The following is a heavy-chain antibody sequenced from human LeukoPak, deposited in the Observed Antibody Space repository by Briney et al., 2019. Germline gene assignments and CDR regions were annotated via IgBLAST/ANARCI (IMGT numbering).Heavy chain of an antibody. Sequence: ASVKVSCKASGYTFTSYGISWVRQAPGQGLEWMGWISAYNGNTNYAQKLQGRVTMTTDTSTSTAYMELRSLRSDDTAVYYCVTDPAVGSGLDYWGQGTLVTVSS. D-gene: IGHD2-2*01. J-gene: IGHJ4*02. CDR3: VTDPAVGSGLDY. V-gene: IGHV1-18*01. CDR2: ISAYNGNT. CDR1: GYTFTSYG.